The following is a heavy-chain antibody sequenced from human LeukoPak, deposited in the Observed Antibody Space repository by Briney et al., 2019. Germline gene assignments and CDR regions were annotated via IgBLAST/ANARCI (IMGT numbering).Heavy chain of an antibody. CDR3: AKNTGPNYYDSSGYLWWDY. CDR1: GFTVSSDA. V-gene: IGHV3-23*01. D-gene: IGHD3-22*01. CDR2: ISVSGGST. J-gene: IGHJ4*02. Sequence: GGSLRLSCAASGFTVSSDAMSWVRQAPRKGLEWGSAISVSGGSTYYADSVKGRFTISRDNSKNTLYLQMNSLRAEDTAVYYCAKNTGPNYYDSSGYLWWDYWGQGTLVTVSS.